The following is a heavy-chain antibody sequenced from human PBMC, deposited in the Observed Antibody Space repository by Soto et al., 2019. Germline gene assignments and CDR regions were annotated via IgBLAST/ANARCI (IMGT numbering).Heavy chain of an antibody. CDR2: ISYDGSNK. J-gene: IGHJ6*02. CDR1: GFTFSSYG. CDR3: AKDLLRGVQGVITCYYGMDV. Sequence: QVQLVESGGGVVQPGRSLRLSCAASGFTFSSYGMHWVRQAPGKGLEWVAVISYDGSNKYYADSVKGRFTISRDNSKNTLYLQMNSLRAEDTAVYYCAKDLLRGVQGVITCYYGMDVCGQGTTVTVSS. D-gene: IGHD3-10*01. V-gene: IGHV3-30*18.